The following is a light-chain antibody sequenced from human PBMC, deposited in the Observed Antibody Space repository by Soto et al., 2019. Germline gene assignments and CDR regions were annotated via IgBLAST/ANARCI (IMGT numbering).Light chain of an antibody. J-gene: IGKJ4*02. V-gene: IGKV1-39*01. CDR1: QSNSSY. CDR3: QQYKSFPLT. CDR2: IAS. Sequence: EIQVTQSPSSLSASVRDRVTITCRASQSNSSYLYWYQQKPGKAPKVLIYIASRLQPGVPSRFSGRGSGTDFSLTISNLQPEDFAIYFCQQYKSFPLTFGGGTKVDI.